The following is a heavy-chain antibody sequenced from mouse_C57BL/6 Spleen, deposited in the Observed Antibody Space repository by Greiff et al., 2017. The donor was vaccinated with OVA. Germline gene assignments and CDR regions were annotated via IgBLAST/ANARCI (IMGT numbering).Heavy chain of an antibody. Sequence: EVQRVESGPGLVKPSQSLSLTCSVTGYSITSGYYWNWIRQFPGNKLEWMGYISYDGSNKYNPSLKNRIPITRDTSKNQLFLKLNSVTTEDTATYYCAIDDSSGYTWFAYWGQGTLVTVSA. CDR2: ISYDGSN. V-gene: IGHV3-6*01. CDR1: GYSITSGYY. D-gene: IGHD3-2*02. CDR3: AIDDSSGYTWFAY. J-gene: IGHJ3*01.